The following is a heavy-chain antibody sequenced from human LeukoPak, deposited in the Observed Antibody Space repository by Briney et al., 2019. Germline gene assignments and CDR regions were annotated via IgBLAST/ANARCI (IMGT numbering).Heavy chain of an antibody. V-gene: IGHV3-30*18. J-gene: IGHJ4*02. CDR2: ISYDGSNK. CDR3: AKDCSSTSCQFDY. CDR1: GFTFSSYG. D-gene: IGHD2-2*01. Sequence: GGSLRLSCAASGFTFSSYGMHWVRQAPGKGLEWVAVISYDGSNKYYADPVKGRFTISRDNSKNTLYLQMNSLRAEDTAVYYCAKDCSSTSCQFDYWGQGTLVTVSS.